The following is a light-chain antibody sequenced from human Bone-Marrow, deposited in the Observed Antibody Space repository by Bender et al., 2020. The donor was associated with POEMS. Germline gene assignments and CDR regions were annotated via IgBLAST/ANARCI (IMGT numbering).Light chain of an antibody. J-gene: IGLJ2*01. CDR3: CSYAGSSKFV. V-gene: IGLV2-14*03. CDR1: SSDIGAYSY. Sequence: QSALTQPASVSGSPGQSITISCTGTSSDIGAYSYVSWYQQHPGKAPKLVIYDVSHWPSGVSHRFSGSKSANTASLTVSGLQAEDEADYYCCSYAGSSKFVFGGGTKVTVL. CDR2: DVS.